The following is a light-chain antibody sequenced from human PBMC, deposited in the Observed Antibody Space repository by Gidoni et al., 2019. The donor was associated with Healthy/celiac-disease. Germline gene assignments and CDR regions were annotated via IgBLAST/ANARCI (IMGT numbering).Light chain of an antibody. Sequence: VITQSPATLSVSPGERATLSCRASPSVSSNLTWYQQKPGKAPRLLIYGASTRATGIPARFSGSGSGTEFTLTISSLQSEDFAVYYCQQYNNWPRTFGQGTKLEIK. CDR2: GAS. CDR3: QQYNNWPRT. CDR1: PSVSSN. J-gene: IGKJ2*01. V-gene: IGKV3-15*01.